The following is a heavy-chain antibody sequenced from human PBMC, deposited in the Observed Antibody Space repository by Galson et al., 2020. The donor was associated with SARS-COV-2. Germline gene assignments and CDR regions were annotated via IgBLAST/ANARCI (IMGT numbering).Heavy chain of an antibody. CDR3: ARGDMGNDYFDY. V-gene: IGHV3-74*01. Sequence: ALHGESLKISCAASGFTFSSYWMHWVRQAPGKGLVWVSRSYSEGSSTSYADSVKGRFTISGDNAKNTLYLQMNSLTAEDTAVYYCARGDMGNDYFDYWGQGTLVTVSS. CDR1: GFTFSSYW. J-gene: IGHJ4*02. CDR2: SYSEGSST. D-gene: IGHD7-27*01.